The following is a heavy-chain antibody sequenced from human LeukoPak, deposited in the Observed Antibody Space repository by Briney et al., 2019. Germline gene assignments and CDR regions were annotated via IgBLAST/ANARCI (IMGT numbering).Heavy chain of an antibody. Sequence: SETLSLTCTVSGGSISSYYWSWIRQPPGKGLEWIGYIYYSGSTNYNPSLKSRVTISVDTSKNQFSLKLSSVTAADTAVYYCASAPDFWSAYGDYWGQGTLVTVSS. CDR3: ASAPDFWSAYGDY. CDR1: GGSISSYY. V-gene: IGHV4-59*08. D-gene: IGHD3-3*01. J-gene: IGHJ4*02. CDR2: IYYSGST.